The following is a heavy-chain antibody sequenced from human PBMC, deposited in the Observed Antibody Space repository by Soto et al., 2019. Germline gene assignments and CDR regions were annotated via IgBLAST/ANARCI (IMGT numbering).Heavy chain of an antibody. CDR2: ISAYNGNT. D-gene: IGHD3-22*01. J-gene: IGHJ4*02. CDR1: GYTFTSYG. V-gene: IGHV1-18*01. CDR3: ARPSNYYDSSGLDY. Sequence: GASVKVCWKASGYTFTSYGISWVRQAPGQGLEWMGWISAYNGNTNYAQKLQGRVTMTTDTSTSTAYMELRSLRSDDTAVYYCARPSNYYDSSGLDYWGQGTLVTVSS.